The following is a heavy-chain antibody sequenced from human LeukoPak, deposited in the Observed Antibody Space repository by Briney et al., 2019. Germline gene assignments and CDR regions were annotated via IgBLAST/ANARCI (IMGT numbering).Heavy chain of an antibody. J-gene: IGHJ3*02. D-gene: IGHD3-9*01. CDR2: ISGSGGST. CDR3: AKFLSGDISYPVLWVAFDI. Sequence: GGSLRLSCAASGFTFSSYAMSWVRQAPGKGLEWVSAISGSGGSTYYADSVKGRFTISRDNSKNTLYLQMNSLRAEDTAVYYCAKFLSGDISYPVLWVAFDIWGQGTMVTVSS. V-gene: IGHV3-23*01. CDR1: GFTFSSYA.